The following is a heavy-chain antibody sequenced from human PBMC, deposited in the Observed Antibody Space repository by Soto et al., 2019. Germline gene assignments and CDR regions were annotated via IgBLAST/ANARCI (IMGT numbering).Heavy chain of an antibody. CDR3: ATLSSGYYYYYGMDV. Sequence: SETLSLTCTVSGGSISSYYWSWIRQPAGKGLEWIGRIYTSGSTNYNPSLKSRVAMSVDTSKNQFSLKLSSVTAADTAVYYCATLSSGYYYYYGMDVWGQGTTVTVSS. CDR1: GGSISSYY. CDR2: IYTSGST. V-gene: IGHV4-4*07. D-gene: IGHD6-19*01. J-gene: IGHJ6*02.